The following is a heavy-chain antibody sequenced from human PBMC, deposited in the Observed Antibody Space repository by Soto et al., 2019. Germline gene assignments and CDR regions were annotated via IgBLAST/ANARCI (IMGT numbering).Heavy chain of an antibody. V-gene: IGHV3-21*01. J-gene: IGHJ3*02. CDR2: ISSSSSYI. D-gene: IGHD2-15*01. Sequence: GGSLRLSCAASGFTFSSYSMNWVRQAPGKGLEWVSSISSSSSYIYYADSVKGRFTISRDNAKNSLYLQMNSLRAEDMAVYYCARSGISAAPDAFDIWGQGTMVTVSS. CDR3: ARSGISAAPDAFDI. CDR1: GFTFSSYS.